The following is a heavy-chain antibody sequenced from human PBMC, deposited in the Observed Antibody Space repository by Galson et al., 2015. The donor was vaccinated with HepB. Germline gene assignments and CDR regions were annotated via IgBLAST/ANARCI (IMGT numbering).Heavy chain of an antibody. CDR3: AKDRWQQLVPAPVDY. D-gene: IGHD6-13*01. Sequence: SLRLSCAASGFTFSSYGMHWVRQAPGKGLEWVAVISYDGSNKYYADSVKGRFTISRDNSKNTLYLQMNSLRAEDTAVYYCAKDRWQQLVPAPVDYWGQGTPVTVSS. J-gene: IGHJ4*02. CDR2: ISYDGSNK. V-gene: IGHV3-30*18. CDR1: GFTFSSYG.